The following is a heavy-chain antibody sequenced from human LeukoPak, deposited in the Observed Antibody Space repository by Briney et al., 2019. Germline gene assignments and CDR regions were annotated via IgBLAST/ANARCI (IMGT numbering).Heavy chain of an antibody. J-gene: IGHJ4*02. CDR1: GFTFSSYA. Sequence: GGSLRLSCAASGFTFSSYAMSWVRQAPGKGLEWVSAISGSGGSTYYADSVKGRFTISRDNSKNTLYLQMNSLRAEDTAVYYCACTAATTVIGRYYFDYWGQGTLVTVSS. CDR2: ISGSGGST. D-gene: IGHD4-11*01. CDR3: ACTAATTVIGRYYFDY. V-gene: IGHV3-23*01.